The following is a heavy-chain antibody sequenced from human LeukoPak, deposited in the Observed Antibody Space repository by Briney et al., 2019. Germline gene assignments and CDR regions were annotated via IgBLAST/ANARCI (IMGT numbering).Heavy chain of an antibody. CDR2: IYVTGST. J-gene: IGHJ6*03. V-gene: IGHV4-59*08. CDR3: ARHIGGGIEDMDV. CDR1: GGSIGTYY. Sequence: SETLSLICTVSGGSIGTYYWSWIRQSPGKGLEWMGYIYVTGSTRYNPYLQSRVTISVDTSRNQFFLKMSSVTAAGTAAYYCARHIGGGIEDMDVWGKGTKVTVSS. D-gene: IGHD3-16*02.